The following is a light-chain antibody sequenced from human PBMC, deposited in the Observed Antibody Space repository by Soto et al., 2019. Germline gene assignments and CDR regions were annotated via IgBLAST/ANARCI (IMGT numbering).Light chain of an antibody. CDR2: EVS. CDR3: SSLGV. CDR1: SSDVAVYNY. J-gene: IGLJ1*01. V-gene: IGLV2-8*01. Sequence: LTPPPSASGSPGQSVTISCTGTSSDVAVYNYVSWYQQHPGKAPKLMIYEVSKRPSGVPDRFSGSKSGNTASLTVSGLQTEDDADYYCSSLGVFGTGTKVTVL.